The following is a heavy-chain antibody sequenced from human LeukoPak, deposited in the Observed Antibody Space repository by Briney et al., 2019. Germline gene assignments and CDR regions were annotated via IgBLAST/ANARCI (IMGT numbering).Heavy chain of an antibody. CDR1: GFTVSSNY. Sequence: GGSLRLSCAASGFTVSSNYMSWVRQAPGKGLEWGSVICSGGSTYYADSVKGRFTISRDNSKNTLYLQMNSLRAEDTAVYYCARERAELLWFGEYYYGMDVWGQGTTVTVSS. CDR2: ICSGGST. V-gene: IGHV3-53*01. J-gene: IGHJ6*02. CDR3: ARERAELLWFGEYYYGMDV. D-gene: IGHD3-10*01.